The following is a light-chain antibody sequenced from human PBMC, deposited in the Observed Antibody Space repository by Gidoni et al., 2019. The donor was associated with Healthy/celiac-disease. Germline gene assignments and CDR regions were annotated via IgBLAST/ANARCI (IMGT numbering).Light chain of an antibody. CDR2: GAS. J-gene: IGKJ3*01. Sequence: DIVMTQSPDSLAVSLGDRATINCKSTQSVLYSSNNKNYLAWYQQKPGQPPKLLIYGASTRESGVPDRFSGSGSGTDFTLTISSLQAEDVAVYYCQQYYSAPPTFGPGTKVDIE. V-gene: IGKV4-1*01. CDR1: QSVLYSSNNKNY. CDR3: QQYYSAPPT.